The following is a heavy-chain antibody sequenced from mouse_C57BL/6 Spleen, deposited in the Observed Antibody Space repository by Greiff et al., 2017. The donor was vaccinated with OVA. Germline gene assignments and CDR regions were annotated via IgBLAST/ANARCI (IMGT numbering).Heavy chain of an antibody. V-gene: IGHV5-4*01. D-gene: IGHD2-1*01. CDR3: AREMGDGNYAWFAY. CDR2: ISDGGSYT. Sequence: DVKLVESGGGLVKPGGSLKLSCAASGFTFSSYAMSWVRQTPEKRLEWVATISDGGSYTYYPDNVKGRFTISRDNAKNNLYLQMSHLKSEDTAMYYCAREMGDGNYAWFAYWGQGTLVTVSA. CDR1: GFTFSSYA. J-gene: IGHJ3*01.